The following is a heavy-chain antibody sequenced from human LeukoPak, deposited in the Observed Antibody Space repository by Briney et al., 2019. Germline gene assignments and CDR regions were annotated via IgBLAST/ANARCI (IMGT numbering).Heavy chain of an antibody. CDR1: GFTFSSYA. V-gene: IGHV3-30*04. J-gene: IGHJ5*02. D-gene: IGHD1-1*01. CDR2: ISYDGSNK. CDR3: VRDLEGNWFDP. Sequence: GRSLRLSCAATGFTFSSYAMHWVRQAPGKGLEWVAVISYDGSNKYYADSVKGRFTISRDNSKNTLYLQMNSLRAEDTAVYYCVRDLEGNWFDPWGQGTLVTVSS.